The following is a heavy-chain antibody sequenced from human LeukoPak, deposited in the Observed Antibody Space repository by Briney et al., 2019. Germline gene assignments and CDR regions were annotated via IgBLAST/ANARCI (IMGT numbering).Heavy chain of an antibody. J-gene: IGHJ6*02. D-gene: IGHD5-24*01. CDR1: DGSINSYY. V-gene: IGHV4-59*12. Sequence: PSETLSLTCSVSDGSINSYYWNWIRRPPGKGLEWIGYIYYNGNTNYSPSLKSRVTMSVDTSKNQFSLKLSSVTAADTAVYYCASGRLQISFYYYYYGMDVWGQGTTVTVSS. CDR2: IYYNGNT. CDR3: ASGRLQISFYYYYYGMDV.